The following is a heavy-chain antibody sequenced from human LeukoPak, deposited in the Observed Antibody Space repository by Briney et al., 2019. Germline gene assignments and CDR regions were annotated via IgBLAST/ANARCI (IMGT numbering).Heavy chain of an antibody. D-gene: IGHD3-3*01. J-gene: IGHJ4*02. V-gene: IGHV3-7*01. CDR3: ARDAHYDFWSGYYSTWPLGY. CDR2: INQDGSEK. Sequence: GGSLRLSCAASGFTFSNYWMSWVRQAPGKGLEWVANINQDGSEKYYVDSVRGRFTISRDNAENSLYLQMNSLRAEDTAVYYCARDAHYDFWSGYYSTWPLGYWGQGTLVTVSS. CDR1: GFTFSNYW.